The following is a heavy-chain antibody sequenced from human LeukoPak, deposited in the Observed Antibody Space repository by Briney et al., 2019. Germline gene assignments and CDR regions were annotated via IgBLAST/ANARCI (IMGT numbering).Heavy chain of an antibody. J-gene: IGHJ5*02. V-gene: IGHV4-39*01. Sequence: KPSETLSLTCTVSGGSISSYYWGWIRQPPGKGLEWIGSIYYSGSTYYNPSLKSRVTISVDTSKNQFSLKLSSVTAAVTAVYYCARRGYSSRSCWFDPWGQGTLVTVSS. CDR2: IYYSGST. CDR1: GGSISSYY. D-gene: IGHD6-13*01. CDR3: ARRGYSSRSCWFDP.